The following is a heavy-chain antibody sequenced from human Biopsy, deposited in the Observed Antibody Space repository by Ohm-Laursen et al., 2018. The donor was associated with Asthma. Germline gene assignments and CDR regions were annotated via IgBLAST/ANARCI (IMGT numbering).Heavy chain of an antibody. V-gene: IGHV4-59*01. J-gene: IGHJ4*02. Sequence: SQALSLTCSVYGGSIRSFYWSWIRQSPEKGLEWMGDVYWTGSTNYSPSLKSRITMSVDTSKNRMFLELTSVTAADTAIYYCVRALRNEQWLAPFDYWGQGKPVTVSS. CDR1: GGSIRSFY. CDR3: VRALRNEQWLAPFDY. CDR2: VYWTGST. D-gene: IGHD6-19*01.